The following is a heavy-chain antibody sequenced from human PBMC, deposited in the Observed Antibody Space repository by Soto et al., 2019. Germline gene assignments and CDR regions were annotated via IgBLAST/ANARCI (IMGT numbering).Heavy chain of an antibody. CDR3: ARELAAAGTGFLQH. J-gene: IGHJ1*01. CDR1: GFTVSSHY. D-gene: IGHD6-13*01. CDR2: IYSGDNT. V-gene: IGHV3-53*01. Sequence: EVQLVESGGGLIQPGGSLRLSCVASGFTVSSHYMSWVRQAPGKGLEWVSVIYSGDNTFYADSVKGRFTISRDNSKNTVYLQISGLRAEDTAVYYCARELAAAGTGFLQHWGQGTVVTVSS.